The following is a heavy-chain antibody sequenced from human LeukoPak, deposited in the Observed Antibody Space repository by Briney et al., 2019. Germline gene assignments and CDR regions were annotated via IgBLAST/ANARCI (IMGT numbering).Heavy chain of an antibody. Sequence: GASVKVSCKTSGYTFTGNYMHWVRQAPGQGLEWMGWINPNSGGTNYAQKFQGRVTMTRDTSISTAYMELSRLRSDDTAVYYCARDPSAGDYYYYYMDVWGKGTTVTISS. CDR3: ARDPSAGDYYYYYMDV. CDR1: GYTFTGNY. J-gene: IGHJ6*03. CDR2: INPNSGGT. D-gene: IGHD3-10*01. V-gene: IGHV1-2*02.